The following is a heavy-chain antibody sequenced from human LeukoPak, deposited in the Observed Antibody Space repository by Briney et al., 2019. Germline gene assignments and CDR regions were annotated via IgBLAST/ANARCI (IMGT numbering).Heavy chain of an antibody. D-gene: IGHD3-3*01. CDR1: GFTFSSYW. J-gene: IGHJ3*02. CDR3: ASYDFWSGCPFDI. Sequence: GGSLRLSCAASGFTFSSYWMSWVRQAPGKGLEWVANIKQDGSEKYYVDSVKGRFTISRDNAKNSLYLQMNSLRAEDTAVYYCASYDFWSGCPFDIWGQGTMVTVSS. CDR2: IKQDGSEK. V-gene: IGHV3-7*03.